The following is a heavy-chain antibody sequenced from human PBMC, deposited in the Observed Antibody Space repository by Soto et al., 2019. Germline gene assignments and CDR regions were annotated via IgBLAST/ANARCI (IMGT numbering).Heavy chain of an antibody. D-gene: IGHD3-10*02. V-gene: IGHV1-69*13. CDR1: GGTFTDYA. CDR2: IIPIFRSS. CDR3: AKDVGFQQHLFVFDL. Sequence: SVKVSCKASGGTFTDYAFSWVRQAPGQGLEWMGGIIPIFRSSNFAQKFQGRLTIFADASAGTAYMELSSLRSDDTAIYYCAKDVGFQQHLFVFDLWGQGTLVTVSS. J-gene: IGHJ4*02.